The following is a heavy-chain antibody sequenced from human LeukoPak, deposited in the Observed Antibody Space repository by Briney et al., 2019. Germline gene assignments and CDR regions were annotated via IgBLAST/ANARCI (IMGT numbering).Heavy chain of an antibody. V-gene: IGHV4-38-2*02. D-gene: IGHD6-19*01. CDR3: AGLIAVAGRGRGYFDI. J-gene: IGHJ3*02. Sequence: PSETLSLTCTVSGYSISSGYYWGWIRQPPGKGLEWIESIYHSGSTYYNPSLKSRVTMSVDTSKNQFSLKLSSVTAADTAVYYCAGLIAVAGRGRGYFDIWGQGTMVTVSS. CDR2: IYHSGST. CDR1: GYSISSGYY.